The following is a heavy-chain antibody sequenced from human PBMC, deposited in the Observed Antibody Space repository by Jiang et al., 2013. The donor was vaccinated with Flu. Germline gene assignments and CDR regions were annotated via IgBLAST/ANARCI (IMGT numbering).Heavy chain of an antibody. D-gene: IGHD2-2*01. CDR2: INPSGGST. CDR1: YTFTSYY. V-gene: IGHV1-46*01. J-gene: IGHJ6*02. CDR3: ARDRGKVVVVPAASYYYYGMDV. Sequence: YTFTSYYMHWVRQAPGQGLEWMGIINPSGGSTSYAQKFQGRVTMTRDTSTSTVYMELSSLRSEDTAVYYCARDRGKVVVVPAASYYYYGMDVWGQGTTVTVSS.